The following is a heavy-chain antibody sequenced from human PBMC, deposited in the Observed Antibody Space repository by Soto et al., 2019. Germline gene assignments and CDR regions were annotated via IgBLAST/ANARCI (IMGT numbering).Heavy chain of an antibody. CDR2: INPNSGGT. J-gene: IGHJ3*02. CDR1: GYTFTGYY. V-gene: IGHV1-2*04. CDR3: ARDGRDYYDSSGSMALVAFDI. Sequence: ASVKVSCKASGYTFTGYYMHWVRQAPGQGLEWMGWINPNSGGTNYAQKFQGWVTMTRDTSISTAYMELSRLRSDDTAVYYCARDGRDYYDSSGSMALVAFDIWGQGTMVTVSS. D-gene: IGHD3-22*01.